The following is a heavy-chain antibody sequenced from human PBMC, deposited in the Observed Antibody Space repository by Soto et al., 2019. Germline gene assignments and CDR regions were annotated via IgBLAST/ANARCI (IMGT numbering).Heavy chain of an antibody. J-gene: IGHJ5*01. Sequence: QVQLQESGPGLVKPSETLSLTCTVSGGSISSYYWSWIRQPPGKGLEWIGFIFYSGSTSYNPSLTRLVTISIDSSEYQFSLKLNSVTAADTAVYYCASMIGDPVLSFDSWGQGTLVAVSS. D-gene: IGHD3-10*02. CDR3: ASMIGDPVLSFDS. V-gene: IGHV4-59*01. CDR2: IFYSGST. CDR1: GGSISSYY.